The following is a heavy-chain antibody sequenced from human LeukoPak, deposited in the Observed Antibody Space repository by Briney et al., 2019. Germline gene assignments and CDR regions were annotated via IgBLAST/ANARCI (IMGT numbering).Heavy chain of an antibody. CDR2: LGGSGGRT. J-gene: IGHJ4*02. CDR3: AKSLNWNFDY. V-gene: IGHV3-23*01. Sequence: GGSLRLSCSASGFTFSIYAMNWVRQAPGKGLEWVSSLGGSGGRTYYADSVNGRFTISRDNSKNTLYLRMNGLRAEDTAVYYCAKSLNWNFDYWGQGTLVTVSS. D-gene: IGHD1-1*01. CDR1: GFTFSIYA.